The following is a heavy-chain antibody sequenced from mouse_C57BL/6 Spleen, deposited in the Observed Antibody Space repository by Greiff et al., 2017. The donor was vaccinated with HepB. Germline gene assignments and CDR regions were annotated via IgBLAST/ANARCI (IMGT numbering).Heavy chain of an antibody. Sequence: EVQLQQSGPELVKPGASVKMSCKASGYTFTDYNMHWVKQSHGKSLEWIGYINPNNGGTSYNQKFKGKATLTVNKSSSTAYMELRSLTSEDSAVYYFARNYGNRLYAMDYLGQGTSVTVSS. CDR2: INPNNGGT. CDR3: ARNYGNRLYAMDY. J-gene: IGHJ4*01. V-gene: IGHV1-22*01. D-gene: IGHD2-1*01. CDR1: GYTFTDYN.